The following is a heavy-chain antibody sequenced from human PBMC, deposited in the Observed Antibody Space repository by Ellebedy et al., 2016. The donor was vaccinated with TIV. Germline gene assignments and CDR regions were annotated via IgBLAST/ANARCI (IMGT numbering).Heavy chain of an antibody. CDR1: GYTLTGSY. D-gene: IGHD3-22*01. Sequence: AASVKVSCKASGYTLTGSYMHWVRQAPGQGLEWMGWINPNSGDTNYAQNFQGRVTMTRDTSISTAYMELTRLRSVDTAVYYCARASGYYGARFDYWGQGTLVTVSS. V-gene: IGHV1-2*02. CDR2: INPNSGDT. CDR3: ARASGYYGARFDY. J-gene: IGHJ4*02.